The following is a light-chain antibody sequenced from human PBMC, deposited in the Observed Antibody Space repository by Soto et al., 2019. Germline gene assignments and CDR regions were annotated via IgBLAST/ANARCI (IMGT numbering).Light chain of an antibody. CDR2: GAS. CDR1: QSVSSSY. V-gene: IGKV3-20*01. J-gene: IGKJ1*01. Sequence: EIVLTQSPCTLSLFPGDRATLSCRASQSVSSSYLAWDQQKPGQAPRLLIYGASSRATGIPDRFTGSGSGTDFTLTISRLEPEDFAVFYCHQYGSSPQTFGQGTKVDIK. CDR3: HQYGSSPQT.